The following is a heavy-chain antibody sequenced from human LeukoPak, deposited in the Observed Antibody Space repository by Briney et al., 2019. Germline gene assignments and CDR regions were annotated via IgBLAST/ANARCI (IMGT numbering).Heavy chain of an antibody. V-gene: IGHV4-34*01. CDR1: GGSFSGYY. CDR3: ASRPIPLYDYVWGSSRHGYIDY. J-gene: IGHJ4*02. Sequence: SETLSLTCAVYGGSFSGYYWSWIRQPPGKGLEWIGEINHRGSTNYNPSLTSRVTISVDTSKNQFSLKLSSVTAADTAVYYCASRPIPLYDYVWGSSRHGYIDYWGQGTLVTVSS. D-gene: IGHD3-16*02. CDR2: INHRGST.